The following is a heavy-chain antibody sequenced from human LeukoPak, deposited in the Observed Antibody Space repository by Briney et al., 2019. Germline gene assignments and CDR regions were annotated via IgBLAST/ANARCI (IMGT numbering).Heavy chain of an antibody. V-gene: IGHV5-51*01. CDR3: ARFLYGHYSHYFDY. J-gene: IGHJ4*02. CDR2: IYPGDSET. Sequence: GESLKISCKGSGYTFSNYWIGWVRQMPGKGLEWMGIIYPGDSETRYGPPFRGQVTISADKSISTTYLQWSSLEVSDTAMYFWARFLYGHYSHYFDYWGQGTLVTVSS. D-gene: IGHD4-17*01. CDR1: GYTFSNYW.